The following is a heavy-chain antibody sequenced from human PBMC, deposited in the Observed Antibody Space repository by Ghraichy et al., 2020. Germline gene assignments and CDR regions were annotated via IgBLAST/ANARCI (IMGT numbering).Heavy chain of an antibody. CDR2: INHSGST. D-gene: IGHD1-26*01. CDR1: GGSFSGYY. J-gene: IGHJ5*02. Sequence: SQTLSLTCAVYGGSFSGYYWSWIRQPPGKGLEWIGEINHSGSTNYNPSLKSRVTISVDTSKNQFSLKLSSVTAADTAVYYCASNSGSYHNWFDPWGQGTLVTVSS. V-gene: IGHV4-34*01. CDR3: ASNSGSYHNWFDP.